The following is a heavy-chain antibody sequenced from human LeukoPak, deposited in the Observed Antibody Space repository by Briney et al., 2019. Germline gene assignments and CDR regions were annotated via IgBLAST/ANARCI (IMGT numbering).Heavy chain of an antibody. CDR2: IRPNDGTT. V-gene: IGHV3-23*01. CDR3: AKAISCTYGVCYTGFYYHGMDV. J-gene: IGHJ6*02. Sequence: GGSLRLSCEASGFTFSNYGMNWVRQAPGKGLEWVSYIRPNDGTTHYADSVKGRFTISRDNSKNTLYLQLNSLRAEDTAVYYCAKAISCTYGVCYTGFYYHGMDVWGPGTTVTVSS. D-gene: IGHD2-8*01. CDR1: GFTFSNYG.